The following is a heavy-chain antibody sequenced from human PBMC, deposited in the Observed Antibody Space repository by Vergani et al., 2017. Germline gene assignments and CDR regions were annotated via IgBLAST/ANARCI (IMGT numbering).Heavy chain of an antibody. J-gene: IGHJ4*02. CDR2: ISSSSSYI. V-gene: IGHV3-21*01. Sequence: EVQLVESGGGLVKPGGSLRLSCAASGFTFSSYSMNWVRQAPGKGLEWVSSISSSSSYIYYADSVKGRFTISRDNAKNSLYLQMNSLRAEDTAVYYCGEGIMVRGAIDYWGQGTLVTVSS. CDR3: GEGIMVRGAIDY. D-gene: IGHD3-10*01. CDR1: GFTFSSYS.